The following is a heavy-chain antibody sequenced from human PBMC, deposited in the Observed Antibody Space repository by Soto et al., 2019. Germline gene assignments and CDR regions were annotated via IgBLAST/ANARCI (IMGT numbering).Heavy chain of an antibody. CDR2: ITSDTKTI. D-gene: IGHD6-19*01. J-gene: IGHJ4*02. CDR1: GCRFSIYS. V-gene: IGHV3-48*02. Sequence: GGSLRLSCAASGCRFSIYSMNWVRQAPGKGLEWSAYITSDTKTIKYAESVKGRFTISRDNAKNSVYLQMDNLSDEDTAVYYCARSVEGHFDYWGQGTVVTVPS. CDR3: ARSVEGHFDY.